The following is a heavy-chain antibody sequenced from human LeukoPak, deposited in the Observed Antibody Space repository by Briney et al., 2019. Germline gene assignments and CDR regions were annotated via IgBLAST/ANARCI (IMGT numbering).Heavy chain of an antibody. Sequence: SETLSLTCTVSGGSISSSNYYWGWIRQPPGKGLECIGSIYYSGNTYYNPSLKSRATVSVDTSKNQFSLKLSSVTAADTAVYYCAKLKAATRWFDPWGQGTLVTVSS. V-gene: IGHV4-39*01. D-gene: IGHD2-15*01. CDR1: GGSISSSNYY. CDR2: IYYSGNT. J-gene: IGHJ5*02. CDR3: AKLKAATRWFDP.